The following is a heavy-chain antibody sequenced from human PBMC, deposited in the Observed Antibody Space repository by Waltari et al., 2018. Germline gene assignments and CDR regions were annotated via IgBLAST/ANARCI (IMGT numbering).Heavy chain of an antibody. Sequence: QVHLQESGPGLVKTSQTLSLTCAVPGASISLGGYYWSWIRQHPEKGLEWIGYIYYGGSAYYNPSLKSPVTISIDTSKNQFSLKLNSVTAADTAVYYCAVARSGYYPFDYWGQGALVTVSS. J-gene: IGHJ4*02. CDR2: IYYGGSA. D-gene: IGHD3-3*01. CDR3: AVARSGYYPFDY. CDR1: GASISLGGYY. V-gene: IGHV4-31*11.